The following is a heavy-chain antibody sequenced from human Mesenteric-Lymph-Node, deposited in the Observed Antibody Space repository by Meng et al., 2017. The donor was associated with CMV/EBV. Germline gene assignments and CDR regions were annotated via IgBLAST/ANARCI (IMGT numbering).Heavy chain of an antibody. Sequence: GGSLRLSCAASGFTFSNYAMSWVRQAPGKGLEWVSVISKSGAITNYADSVKGRFTISRDNSQNMVYLQMNSLRVEDTAVYYCTTEGFDFWGQGTLVTVSS. CDR2: ISKSGAIT. CDR1: GFTFSNYA. J-gene: IGHJ4*02. V-gene: IGHV3-23*01. CDR3: TTEGFDF.